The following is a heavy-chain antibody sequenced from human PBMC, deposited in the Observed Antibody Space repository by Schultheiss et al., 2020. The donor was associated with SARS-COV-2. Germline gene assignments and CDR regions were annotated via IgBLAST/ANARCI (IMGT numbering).Heavy chain of an antibody. CDR1: GFTFSNAW. J-gene: IGHJ1*01. CDR2: IKSKTDGGTT. D-gene: IGHD6-19*01. CDR3: TTQARRGLHSGWYELEYFQH. Sequence: GESLKISCAASGFTFSNAWMSWVRQAPGKGLEWVGRIKSKTDGGTTDYAAPVKGRFTISRDDSKNTLYLQMNSLKTEDTAVYYCTTQARRGLHSGWYELEYFQHWGQGTLVTVSS. V-gene: IGHV3-15*01.